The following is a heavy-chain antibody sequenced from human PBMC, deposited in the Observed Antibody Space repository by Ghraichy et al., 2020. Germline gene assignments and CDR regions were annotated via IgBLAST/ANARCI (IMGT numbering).Heavy chain of an antibody. Sequence: GSLRLSCAASGFTVSTNYMSWVRQAPGKGLEWVSVIYSGGSTYYADSVKGRFTISRDNSKNTLYLQMNSLRAEDTALYYCAATRYSSSWYDHWGQGTLVTVSS. D-gene: IGHD6-13*01. V-gene: IGHV3-53*01. J-gene: IGHJ5*02. CDR1: GFTVSTNY. CDR2: IYSGGST. CDR3: AATRYSSSWYDH.